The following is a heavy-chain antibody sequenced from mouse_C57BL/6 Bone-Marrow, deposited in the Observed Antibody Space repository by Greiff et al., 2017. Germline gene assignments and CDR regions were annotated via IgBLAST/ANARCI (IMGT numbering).Heavy chain of an antibody. J-gene: IGHJ2*01. CDR2: INPSSGYT. Sequence: VQRVESGAELAKPGASVTLSCKASGYTFTSYWMHWVKQRPGQGLEWIGYINPSSGYTKYNQKFKDKATLTADKSSSTAYMQLSSLTYEDSAVYYCAEEGYFDYWGQGTTLTVSS. V-gene: IGHV1-7*01. CDR1: GYTFTSYW. CDR3: AEEGYFDY.